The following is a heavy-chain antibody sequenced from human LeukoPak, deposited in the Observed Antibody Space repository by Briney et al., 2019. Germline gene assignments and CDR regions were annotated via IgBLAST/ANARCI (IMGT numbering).Heavy chain of an antibody. V-gene: IGHV3-48*03. D-gene: IGHD6-13*01. CDR2: ISSSGRTF. CDR1: GFTFSCYE. J-gene: IGHJ4*02. CDR3: ARDSRGSSWFFDY. Sequence: GGSLRLSCAASGFTFSCYEMNWVRQTPGKGLEGGSYISSSGRTFYYADSVKGRFTISRDNGKNSLYLQMNSLRVEDRAVYYCARDSRGSSWFFDYWGQGALVTVSS.